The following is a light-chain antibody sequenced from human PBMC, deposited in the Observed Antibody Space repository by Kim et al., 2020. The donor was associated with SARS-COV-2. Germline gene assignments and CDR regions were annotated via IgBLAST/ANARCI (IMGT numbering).Light chain of an antibody. V-gene: IGLV1-47*01. J-gene: IGLJ3*02. Sequence: GQGVTISCSGSSSNIGSNYVYWYQQLPGTAPKLLIYRNNQWPSGVPDRFSGSKSGTSASLAISGLRSEDEADYYCAAWDDSLSGWVFGGGTKVTVL. CDR1: SSNIGSNY. CDR3: AAWDDSLSGWV. CDR2: RNN.